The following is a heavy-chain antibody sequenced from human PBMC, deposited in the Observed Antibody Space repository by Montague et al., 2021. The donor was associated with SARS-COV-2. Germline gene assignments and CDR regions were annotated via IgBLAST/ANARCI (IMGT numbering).Heavy chain of an antibody. Sequence: SETLSLTCAVYGGSFSGYYWSWIRQPPGKGLEWIGEINHSGSTNYNPSLKSRVTISVDTSKNQFSLKLSSVTAADTAVYYCARGEYSSSWYGPHNWFDPWGQGTLVTVPS. V-gene: IGHV4-34*01. CDR3: ARGEYSSSWYGPHNWFDP. CDR2: INHSGST. CDR1: GGSFSGYY. J-gene: IGHJ5*02. D-gene: IGHD6-13*01.